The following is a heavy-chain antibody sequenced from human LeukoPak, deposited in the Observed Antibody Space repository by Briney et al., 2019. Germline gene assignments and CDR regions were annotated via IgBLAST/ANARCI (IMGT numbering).Heavy chain of an antibody. CDR1: GFTFTNYA. CDR2: ISAIGGTT. CDR3: AKDLRGGSGSVSFDY. V-gene: IGHV3-23*01. Sequence: GGSLRLSCAASGFTFTNYAVNWVRQAPGKGLEWVSAISAIGGTTFYADSVRGRFTISRDNSKNTLHLQMNSLRAEDTAVYYCAKDLRGGSGSVSFDYWGQGTLVTVSS. D-gene: IGHD3-16*01. J-gene: IGHJ4*02.